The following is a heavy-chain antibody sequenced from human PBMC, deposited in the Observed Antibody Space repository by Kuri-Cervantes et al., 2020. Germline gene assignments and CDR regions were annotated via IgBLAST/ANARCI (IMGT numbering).Heavy chain of an antibody. J-gene: IGHJ3*02. V-gene: IGHV1-69*05. D-gene: IGHD6-13*01. Sequence: SVKVSCKTSGGTFSSYAINWVRQAPGQGLDWMGEIIPVFGTANYAQKFQGRVTITTDESTSTAYMELSSLRSEDTAVYYCARDFGLAYSSSWYDAFDIWGQGTMVTVSS. CDR2: IIPVFGTA. CDR3: ARDFGLAYSSSWYDAFDI. CDR1: GGTFSSYA.